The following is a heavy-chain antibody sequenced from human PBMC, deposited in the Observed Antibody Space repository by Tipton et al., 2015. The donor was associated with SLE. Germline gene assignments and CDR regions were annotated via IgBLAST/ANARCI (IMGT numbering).Heavy chain of an antibody. CDR2: ISYGGSDK. CDR1: GFIFSSYA. V-gene: IGHV3-30*01. D-gene: IGHD1-14*01. CDR3: ARDADGGHGNY. J-gene: IGHJ4*02. Sequence: SLRLSCAASGFIFSSYAMHWVRQAPGKGLEWVALISYGGSDKYYADSVKGRFTISRDNSKNTVSLQMNSLRAEDTAVYYCARDADGGHGNYWDQGTLVTVSS.